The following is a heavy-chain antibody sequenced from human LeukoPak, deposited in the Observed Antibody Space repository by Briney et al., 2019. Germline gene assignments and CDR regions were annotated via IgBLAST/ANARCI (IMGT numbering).Heavy chain of an antibody. D-gene: IGHD2-2*01. J-gene: IGHJ4*02. V-gene: IGHV4-34*01. CDR3: ARNEGRLVVPADMGGGWDY. CDR2: INHSGST. Sequence: SETLSLTCAVYGGSFSGYYWSWIRQPPGKGLEWIGEINHSGSTNYNPSLKSRVTISVDTSKNQFSLNLSSVTAADTAVYYCARNEGRLVVPADMGGGWDYWGQGTLVTVSS. CDR1: GGSFSGYY.